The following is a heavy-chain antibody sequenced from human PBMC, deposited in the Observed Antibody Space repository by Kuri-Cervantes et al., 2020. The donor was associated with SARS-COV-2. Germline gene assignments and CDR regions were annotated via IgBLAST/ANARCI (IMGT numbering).Heavy chain of an antibody. CDR1: GYTFTSYA. V-gene: IGHV1-3*01. Sequence: ASVKVSCKASGYTFTSYAMHWVRQAPGQRLEWMGWINAGNGNTKYSQKFQGRVTITRDTSASTAYMELSSLRSEDTAVYYCATTSVYCSGGSCHGNYWGQGTLVTVSS. CDR3: ATTSVYCSGGSCHGNY. J-gene: IGHJ4*02. CDR2: INAGNGNT. D-gene: IGHD2-15*01.